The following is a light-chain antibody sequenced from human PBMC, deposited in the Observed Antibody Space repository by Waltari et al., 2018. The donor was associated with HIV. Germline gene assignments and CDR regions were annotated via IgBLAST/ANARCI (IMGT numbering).Light chain of an antibody. CDR2: GVS. CDR3: QQYGSSPGFT. J-gene: IGKJ3*01. CDR1: QSVSSSY. V-gene: IGKV3-20*01. Sequence: EIVLPQSPGALSLSTGQRAPLSRRSSQSVSSSYLAWYQQKPGQAPRLLIYGVSSRATAIPDRFSGSGSGTDFTLTINSLEPEDFAVYYCQQYGSSPGFTFGPGTKVDIK.